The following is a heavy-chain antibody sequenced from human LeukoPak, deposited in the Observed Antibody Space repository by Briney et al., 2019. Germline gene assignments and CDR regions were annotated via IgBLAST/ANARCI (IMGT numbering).Heavy chain of an antibody. CDR3: ARRRVFDY. V-gene: IGHV4-34*01. Sequence: SETLSLTCAVYGGSFSGYYWGWIRQPPGKGLEWIGEINHSGSTNYNPSLKSRVTISVDTSKNQFSLNLSSATAADTAVYYCARRRVFDYWGQGTLVTVSS. D-gene: IGHD3-10*01. CDR2: INHSGST. CDR1: GGSFSGYY. J-gene: IGHJ4*02.